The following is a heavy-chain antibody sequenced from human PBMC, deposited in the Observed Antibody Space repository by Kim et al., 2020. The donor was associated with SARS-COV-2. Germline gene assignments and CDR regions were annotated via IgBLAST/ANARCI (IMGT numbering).Heavy chain of an antibody. CDR2: ISSSSSYI. V-gene: IGHV3-21*01. CDR1: GFTFSSYS. Sequence: GGSLRLSCAASGFTFSSYSMNWVRQAPGKGLEWVSSISSSSSYIYYADSVKGRFTISRDNAKNSLYLQMNSLRAEDTAVYYCARGAGSIVVVTAIPYWGQGTLVTVSS. CDR3: ARGAGSIVVVTAIPY. J-gene: IGHJ4*02. D-gene: IGHD2-21*02.